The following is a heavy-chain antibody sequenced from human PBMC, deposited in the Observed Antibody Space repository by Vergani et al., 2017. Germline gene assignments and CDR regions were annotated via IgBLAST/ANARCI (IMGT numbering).Heavy chain of an antibody. CDR2: ISSTDTYI. CDR3: ARDNVLRRSDGGNDAFDM. CDR1: GFTFGSYS. Sequence: EVQLVESGGGVVKPGGSLRLSCAASGFTFGSYSMNWVRQAPGKGLEWSTFISSTDTYIDYADSLKGRISISRDNAKKSLYLQMHGLRAEDTAVYYCARDNVLRRSDGGNDAFDMWGRGTMVIVSS. J-gene: IGHJ3*02. V-gene: IGHV3-21*02. D-gene: IGHD3-3*01.